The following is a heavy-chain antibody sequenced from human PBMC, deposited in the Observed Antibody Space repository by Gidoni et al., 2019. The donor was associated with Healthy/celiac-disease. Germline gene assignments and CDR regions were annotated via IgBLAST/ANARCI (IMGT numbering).Heavy chain of an antibody. Sequence: QVTLKESGPVLVKPTETLTLTCTVSGFSLSNARMGVSWIRQPPGKALEWLAHIFSNDEKSYSTSLKSRLTIYKDTYKSQVVLTMTNMDPVDTATYYWARISAGSGWPFDYWGQGTLVTVSS. CDR2: IFSNDEK. CDR1: GFSLSNARMG. D-gene: IGHD6-19*01. J-gene: IGHJ4*02. V-gene: IGHV2-26*01. CDR3: ARISAGSGWPFDY.